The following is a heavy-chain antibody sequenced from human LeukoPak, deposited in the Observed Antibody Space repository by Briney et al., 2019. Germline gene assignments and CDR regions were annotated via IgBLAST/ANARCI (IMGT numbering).Heavy chain of an antibody. V-gene: IGHV3-23*01. CDR1: GFSFSNYA. CDR2: ISGSGGGT. D-gene: IGHD2-2*01. Sequence: GGSLRLSCAASGFSFSNYAMSWVRQAPGKGLEWVSPISGSGGGTYYADSVKGRFTIPRDNSKNTLYLQMNSLRAEDTAEYYCAKGSSTSRPYYFDYWGQGTLVTVSS. CDR3: AKGSSTSRPYYFDY. J-gene: IGHJ4*02.